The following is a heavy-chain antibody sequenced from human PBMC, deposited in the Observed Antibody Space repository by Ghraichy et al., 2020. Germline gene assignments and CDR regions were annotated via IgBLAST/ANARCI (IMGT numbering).Heavy chain of an antibody. J-gene: IGHJ4*02. CDR3: TTLPFLLKEQQLVFDY. D-gene: IGHD6-13*01. CDR1: GFTFSNAW. Sequence: GGSLRLSCAASGFTFSNAWMSWVRQAPGKGLEWVGRIKSKTDGGTTEYAAPVKGRFTVSRDDSKNRLYLQMNSLKTEDSAVYYCTTLPFLLKEQQLVFDYWGKETLATFS. CDR2: IKSKTDGGTT. V-gene: IGHV3-15*01.